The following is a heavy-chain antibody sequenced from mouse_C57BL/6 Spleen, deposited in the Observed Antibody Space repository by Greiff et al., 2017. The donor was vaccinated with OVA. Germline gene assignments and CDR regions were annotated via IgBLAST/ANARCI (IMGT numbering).Heavy chain of an antibody. V-gene: IGHV7-3*01. CDR3: ARLKIYDGDYCYAMDY. Sequence: EVQGVESGGGLVQPGGSLSLSCEASGFTFTDYYMSWVRQPPGKALEWLGVIRNKANGYTTEHSASVTGRFTISRDNSQSILYLQMNDLRAEDSATYYCARLKIYDGDYCYAMDYWGQGTSVTVSS. CDR2: IRNKANGYTT. CDR1: GFTFTDYY. D-gene: IGHD2-3*01. J-gene: IGHJ4*01.